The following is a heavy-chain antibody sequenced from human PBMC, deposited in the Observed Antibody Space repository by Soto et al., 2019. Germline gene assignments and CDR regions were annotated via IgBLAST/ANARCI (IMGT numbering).Heavy chain of an antibody. J-gene: IGHJ6*02. CDR3: ARGSGSYSLYYGMDV. CDR2: ISAYNGNT. D-gene: IGHD1-26*01. CDR1: GYTFTSCC. V-gene: IGHV1-18*04. Sequence: ASVNVSCKSSGYTFTSCCISWVRRAPGQGLECMGWISAYNGNTNYAQKLQGRVTMTTDTSTSTAYMELRSLRSDDTAVYYCARGSGSYSLYYGMDVWGQGTTVTVSS.